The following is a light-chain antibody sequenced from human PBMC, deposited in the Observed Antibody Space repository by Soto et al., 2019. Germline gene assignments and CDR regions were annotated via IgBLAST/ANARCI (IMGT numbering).Light chain of an antibody. CDR3: QQYNTYSYT. V-gene: IGKV1-5*03. CDR1: ESIDNW. Sequence: DIQMTQFPSTVSAYVGDRVTITCRASESIDNWLAWYQQKPGRAPQLLIYQASILESGVPSRFSGSGSGTVFTLTISSLLPDDSAFYYCQQYNTYSYTFGRGTKLEI. CDR2: QAS. J-gene: IGKJ2*01.